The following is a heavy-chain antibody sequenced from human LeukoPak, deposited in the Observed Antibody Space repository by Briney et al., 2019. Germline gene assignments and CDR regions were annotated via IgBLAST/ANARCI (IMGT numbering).Heavy chain of an antibody. D-gene: IGHD5-12*01. Sequence: GGSLRLSCAASGFTFSSYEMNWVRQAPGKGLEWVSYISSSGSTIYYADSVKGRFTISRDNAKNSLYLQMNSLRAEDTAVYYCASMGKIRLDAFDIWGQGTKVTVSS. CDR2: ISSSGSTI. J-gene: IGHJ3*02. CDR1: GFTFSSYE. V-gene: IGHV3-48*03. CDR3: ASMGKIRLDAFDI.